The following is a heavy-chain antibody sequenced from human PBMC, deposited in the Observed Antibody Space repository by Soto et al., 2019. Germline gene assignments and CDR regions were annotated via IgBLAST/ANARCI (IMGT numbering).Heavy chain of an antibody. Sequence: GESLKISCKGSGNSFNTFWIGWVRQMPGKGLEWLGIIYPGDSDTRYTPPFRGLVTISDDKSVSSAYLQWSSLKAADTAIYYSASRSTSGGGDYLDDWGQGTPVTVSS. D-gene: IGHD2-21*01. J-gene: IGHJ4*02. CDR1: GNSFNTFW. V-gene: IGHV5-51*01. CDR3: ASRSTSGGGDYLDD. CDR2: IYPGDSDT.